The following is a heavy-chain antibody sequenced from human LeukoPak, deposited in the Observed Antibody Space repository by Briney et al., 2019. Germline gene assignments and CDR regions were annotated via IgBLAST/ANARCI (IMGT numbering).Heavy chain of an antibody. J-gene: IGHJ5*02. V-gene: IGHV1-3*01. CDR2: MNAGNGNT. Sequence: GESLKISCKGSGYIFTTYPMHWVHQAPGQSFEWMGWMNAGNGNTKYSQKFQGRVTITRDTSASTAYMELTSLRSEDTAVYYCARFPGYGDYGEHWFDPWGQGTLVTVSS. CDR3: ARFPGYGDYGEHWFDP. D-gene: IGHD4-17*01. CDR1: GYIFTTYP.